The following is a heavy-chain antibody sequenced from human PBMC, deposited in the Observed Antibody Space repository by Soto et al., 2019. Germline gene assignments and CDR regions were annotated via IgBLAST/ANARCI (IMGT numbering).Heavy chain of an antibody. D-gene: IGHD6-19*01. Sequence: QVQMVESGGGVVQPGRSLRLSCAASGFIFSNYGISWVRRAPGKGLEWVATISYDGNNAYYADSVKGRFTISRDNSKNTLYLQMNSLRPDDAAVFYCAKDQGSIGFFDYWGQGTLVTVSS. V-gene: IGHV3-30*18. J-gene: IGHJ4*02. CDR3: AKDQGSIGFFDY. CDR2: ISYDGNNA. CDR1: GFIFSNYG.